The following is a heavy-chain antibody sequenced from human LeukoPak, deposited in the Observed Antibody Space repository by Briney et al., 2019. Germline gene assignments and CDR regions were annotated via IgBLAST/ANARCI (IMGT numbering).Heavy chain of an antibody. CDR3: ASSADSCYSGWCSDH. D-gene: IGHD2-15*01. V-gene: IGHV3-23*01. Sequence: GGSLRLSCAASEFTYGMNWVRQAPGKGLECVSAISSSGSNTYYADSVKGRFTVSRDKSKNTLFLQMNSLRPEDTAVYRCASSADSCYSGWCSDHWGQGALVTVPS. J-gene: IGHJ4*02. CDR2: ISSSGSNT. CDR1: EFTYG.